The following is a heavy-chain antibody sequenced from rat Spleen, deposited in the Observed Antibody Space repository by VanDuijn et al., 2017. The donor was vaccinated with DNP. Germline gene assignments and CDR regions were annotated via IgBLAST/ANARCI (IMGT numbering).Heavy chain of an antibody. CDR1: GFTFSNYY. D-gene: IGHD1-7*01. J-gene: IGHJ2*01. Sequence: EVQLVESGGGLVQPGRSMKLSCAGSGFTFSNYYMAWVRQAPTKGLEWVASISPGGGNTYYRDSVKGRFTISRDNAKRTLYLQMDSLRSEETAPYYCATHDWQGWGQGVMVTVSS. CDR3: ATHDWQG. V-gene: IGHV5-25*01. CDR2: ISPGGGNT.